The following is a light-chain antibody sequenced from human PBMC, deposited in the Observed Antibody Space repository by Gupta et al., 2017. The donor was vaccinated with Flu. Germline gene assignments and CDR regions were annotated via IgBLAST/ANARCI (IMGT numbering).Light chain of an antibody. CDR2: LGS. Sequence: ISCRSSQSLLDRTGYNYLGWFLQKPGQSPQLLMYLGSNRAPGVPDRFSGSGSGTDFTLKISRVEAEDVGVYYCMQARQLPITFGHGTRLEIK. CDR3: MQARQLPIT. V-gene: IGKV2-28*01. J-gene: IGKJ5*01. CDR1: QSLLDRTGYNY.